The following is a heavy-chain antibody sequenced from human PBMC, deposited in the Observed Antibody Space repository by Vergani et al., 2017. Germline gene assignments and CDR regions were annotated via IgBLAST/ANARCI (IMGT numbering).Heavy chain of an antibody. CDR1: GGSISSSSYY. Sequence: QLQLQESGPGLVKPSKTLSLTCTVSGGSISSSSYYWGWIRQPPGKGLEWIGSIYYSGSTYYNPSLKSRVTISVDTSKNQFSLKLSSVTAADTAVYYCARDRLYYYDTWGQGTLVTVSS. CDR3: ARDRLYYYDT. CDR2: IYYSGST. J-gene: IGHJ4*02. D-gene: IGHD3-22*01. V-gene: IGHV4-39*07.